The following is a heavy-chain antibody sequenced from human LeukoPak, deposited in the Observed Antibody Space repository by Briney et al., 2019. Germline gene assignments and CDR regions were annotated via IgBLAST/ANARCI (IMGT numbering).Heavy chain of an antibody. V-gene: IGHV3-74*01. J-gene: IGHJ4*02. CDR2: INSDGSTT. CDR1: GFTFSTYW. Sequence: GGSLRLSCAASGFTFSTYWMHWVRQAPGKGLVWVSRINSDGSTTAYADSVKGRFTISRDNAKNTVYLQMNSLRAEDTAVYYCVGVATTTLFDFWGQRTLVTVSS. D-gene: IGHD5-12*01. CDR3: VGVATTTLFDF.